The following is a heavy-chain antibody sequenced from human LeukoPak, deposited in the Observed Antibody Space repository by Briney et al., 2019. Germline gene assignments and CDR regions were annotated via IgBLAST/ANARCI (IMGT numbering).Heavy chain of an antibody. CDR3: AGLQDYGGNSWAFDI. CDR1: GYTFTGYY. Sequence: ASVKVSCKASGYTFTGYYMHWVRQAPGQGLEWMGWINPNSGGTNYAQKFQGRVTMTRDTSISTAYMELSRLRSDDTAVYYCAGLQDYGGNSWAFDIWGQGTMVTVSS. V-gene: IGHV1-2*02. CDR2: INPNSGGT. J-gene: IGHJ3*02. D-gene: IGHD4-17*01.